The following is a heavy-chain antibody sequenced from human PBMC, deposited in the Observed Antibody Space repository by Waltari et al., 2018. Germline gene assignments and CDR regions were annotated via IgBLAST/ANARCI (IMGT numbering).Heavy chain of an antibody. CDR1: GGSISSYY. Sequence: QVQLQESGPGLVKPSETLSLTCTVSGGSISSYYWSWIRQPAGKGLEWIGRIYTSGSTNYNPARKSRGTMSVDTSKNQCSLKLSSVTAADTAVYYCARLVLAPVGYFDYWGQGTLVTVSS. J-gene: IGHJ4*02. CDR3: ARLVLAPVGYFDY. CDR2: IYTSGST. V-gene: IGHV4-4*07. D-gene: IGHD2-8*02.